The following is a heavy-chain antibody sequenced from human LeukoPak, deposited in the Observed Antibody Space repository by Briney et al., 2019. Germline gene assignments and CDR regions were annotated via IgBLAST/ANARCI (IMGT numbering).Heavy chain of an antibody. J-gene: IGHJ6*03. CDR2: INTNTGGT. D-gene: IGHD3-3*02. CDR1: GYTFTGYF. CDR3: ATVKSDISRYIDV. Sequence: ASVKVSCKASGYTFTGYFIHRVRQAPGHGLEWMGRINTNTGGTNYAKKFQGRVTMTRDTSLTTAYMELSSLRSDDTVIYLCATVKSDISRYIDVCGEESTLTDS. V-gene: IGHV1-2*05.